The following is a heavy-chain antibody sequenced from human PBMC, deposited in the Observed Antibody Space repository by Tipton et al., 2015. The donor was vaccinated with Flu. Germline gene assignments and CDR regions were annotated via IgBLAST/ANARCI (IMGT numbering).Heavy chain of an antibody. V-gene: IGHV3-23*01. Sequence: SLRLSCAASGFTFSSYAMSWVRQAPGKGLEWVSAISGSGGSTYYADSVKGRFTISRDNSKNTLYLQMNSLRAEDTAVYYCANTRDSSGLYPNYYYYMDVWGKGTTVTVSS. J-gene: IGHJ6*03. CDR1: GFTFSSYA. D-gene: IGHD3-22*01. CDR2: ISGSGGST. CDR3: ANTRDSSGLYPNYYYYMDV.